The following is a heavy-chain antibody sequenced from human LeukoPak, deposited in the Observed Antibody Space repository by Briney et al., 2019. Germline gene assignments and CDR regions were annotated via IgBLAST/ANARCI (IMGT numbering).Heavy chain of an antibody. CDR3: ARWNSGRYHFAS. CDR2: IHYSGSN. Sequence: PSETLSLTCSVSGGSVTSYYWSWIRQPPGKGLEWIGHIHYSGSNNYNPSLKSRVTMFVDKSKNQISLRLSSVTAADTAVYYCARWNSGRYHFASWGQGTQVTVSS. J-gene: IGHJ5*01. V-gene: IGHV4-59*08. CDR1: GGSVTSYY. D-gene: IGHD1-26*01.